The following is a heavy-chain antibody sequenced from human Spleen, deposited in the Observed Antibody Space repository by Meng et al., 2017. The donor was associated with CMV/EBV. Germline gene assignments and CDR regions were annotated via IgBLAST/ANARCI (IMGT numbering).Heavy chain of an antibody. CDR3: ARIAARSGVYYGMDV. CDR1: GFTFSSYA. CDR2: ISYDGSNK. D-gene: IGHD6-6*01. V-gene: IGHV3-30*04. Sequence: GSLKISCAASGFTFSSYAMHWVRQAPGKGLEWVAVISYDGSNKYYADSVKGRFTISRDNSKNTLYLQMNSLRAEDTAVYYCARIAARSGVYYGMDVWGQGTTVTVSS. J-gene: IGHJ6*02.